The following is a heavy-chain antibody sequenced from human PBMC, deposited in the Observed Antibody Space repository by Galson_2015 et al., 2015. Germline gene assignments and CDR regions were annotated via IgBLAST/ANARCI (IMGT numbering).Heavy chain of an antibody. V-gene: IGHV4-59*01. Sequence: SATLSLTCTVSGGSISSYYWSWIRQSPGEGLEWLGYIYYSGSTNYNPSLKSRVTISVDTSKNQFSLKLSSVTAADTAVYYCARDDSGSYDYWGQGTLVTVSS. CDR2: IYYSGST. J-gene: IGHJ4*02. CDR1: GGSISSYY. CDR3: ARDDSGSYDY. D-gene: IGHD3-10*01.